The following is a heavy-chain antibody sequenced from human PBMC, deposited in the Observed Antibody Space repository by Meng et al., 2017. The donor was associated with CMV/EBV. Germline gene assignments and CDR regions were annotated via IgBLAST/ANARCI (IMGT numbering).Heavy chain of an antibody. D-gene: IGHD4-11*01. CDR2: ISSSSSYI. CDR1: GFTFSSYS. V-gene: IGHV3-21*01. Sequence: GESLKISCAASGFTFSSYSMNWVRQAPGKGLEWVSSISSSSSYIYYADSVKGRFTISRDNAKNSLYLQINSLRAEDTAVYYCARVGYSNYEPLYYYYGMDVWGQGTTDTVSS. J-gene: IGHJ6*02. CDR3: ARVGYSNYEPLYYYYGMDV.